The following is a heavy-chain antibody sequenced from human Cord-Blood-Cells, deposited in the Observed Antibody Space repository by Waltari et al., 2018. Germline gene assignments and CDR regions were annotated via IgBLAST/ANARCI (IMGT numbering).Heavy chain of an antibody. CDR1: GFTVSSNY. CDR2: IYSGGST. D-gene: IGHD6-13*01. CDR3: ARVRRGSIAAVFDY. J-gene: IGHJ4*02. V-gene: IGHV3-53*01. Sequence: EVQLVESGGGLIQPGGSLRLSCAASGFTVSSNYMSWVRQAPGKGPGWVSVIYSGGSTYYADSVKGRFTISRDNSKNTLYLQMNSLRAEDTAVYYCARVRRGSIAAVFDYWGQGTLVTVSS.